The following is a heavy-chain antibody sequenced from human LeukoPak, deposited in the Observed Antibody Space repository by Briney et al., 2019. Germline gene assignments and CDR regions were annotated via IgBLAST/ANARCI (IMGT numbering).Heavy chain of an antibody. Sequence: GSLRLSCAASGFPFSSYAMDWVRQAPGKGLEWVSTISISGGSTYYADSVRGRFTISRDNSKNTLYLQMNSLRAEDTAVYYCVKEGIVVVPTARGGGDYWGQGTLVTISS. V-gene: IGHV3-23*01. CDR1: GFPFSSYA. CDR2: ISISGGST. J-gene: IGHJ4*02. D-gene: IGHD2-2*01. CDR3: VKEGIVVVPTARGGGDY.